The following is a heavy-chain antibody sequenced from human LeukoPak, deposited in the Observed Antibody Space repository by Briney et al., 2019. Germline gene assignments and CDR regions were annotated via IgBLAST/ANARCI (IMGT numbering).Heavy chain of an antibody. D-gene: IGHD5-24*01. J-gene: IGHJ4*02. CDR1: GFTFDDYG. Sequence: GGSLRLSCAASGFTFDDYGMSWVRQAPGEGLEWVSGINWNGGSTGYADSVKGRFTISRDNAKNSLYLQMNSLRAEDTAVYYCARDPRRDGYNTALIYYFDYWGQGTLVTVSS. CDR3: ARDPRRDGYNTALIYYFDY. CDR2: INWNGGST. V-gene: IGHV3-20*04.